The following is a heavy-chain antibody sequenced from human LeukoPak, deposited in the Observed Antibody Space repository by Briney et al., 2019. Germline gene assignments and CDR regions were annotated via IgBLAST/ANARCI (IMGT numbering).Heavy chain of an antibody. J-gene: IGHJ6*02. D-gene: IGHD3-22*01. Sequence: GESLKISCKGSGYSFTSYWIGWVRQMPGKGLESMGIIYPGDSDTRYSPSFQGQVTISADKSISTAYLQWSSLKASDTAMYYCARHVSYYDSSGYYSYYYYYGMDVWGQGTTVTVSS. CDR3: ARHVSYYDSSGYYSYYYYYGMDV. CDR2: IYPGDSDT. CDR1: GYSFTSYW. V-gene: IGHV5-51*01.